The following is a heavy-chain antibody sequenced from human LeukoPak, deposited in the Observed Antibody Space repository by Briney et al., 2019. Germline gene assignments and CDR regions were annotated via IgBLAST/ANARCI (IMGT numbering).Heavy chain of an antibody. D-gene: IGHD6-13*01. Sequence: PGESLKISCKGSGYSFTSYWIGWVRQMPGKGLEWMGIIYPGDSDTRYSPSFQGQVTISADKSISTAYLQWSSLKASDTAMYYCASWGPRSSSSYYRFDYWGQGTLVTVSS. CDR2: IYPGDSDT. J-gene: IGHJ4*02. CDR1: GYSFTSYW. V-gene: IGHV5-51*01. CDR3: ASWGPRSSSSYYRFDY.